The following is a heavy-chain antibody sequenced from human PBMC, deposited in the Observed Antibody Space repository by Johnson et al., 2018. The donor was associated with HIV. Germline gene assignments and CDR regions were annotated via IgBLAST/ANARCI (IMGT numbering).Heavy chain of an antibody. CDR1: GFIFTTYG. CDR3: AKELFPYSGSYLDAIDI. J-gene: IGHJ3*02. D-gene: IGHD5-12*01. V-gene: IGHV3-33*06. CDR2: IWYDGSNK. Sequence: QVQLVESGGGVVQPGRSLRLSCVASGFIFTTYGMHWVRQAPGKGLEWVAGIWYDGSNKYYVDSVKGRFTISRDNSNNTLYLEVNSLRAEDTAVYYCAKELFPYSGSYLDAIDIWGQGTLVTVSS.